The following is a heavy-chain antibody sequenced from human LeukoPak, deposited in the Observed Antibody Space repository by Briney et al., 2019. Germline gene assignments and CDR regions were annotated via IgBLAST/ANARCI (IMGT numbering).Heavy chain of an antibody. D-gene: IGHD2-2*01. Sequence: SETLSLTCAVSGGAFSNYFWTWIRQPPGKGLEWIAEIIDSGSTNSNSSLRSRVAISHDTSKNQFSLRLTSVTAADTAVYYCARGQYCSTTTCYSARRYFDFWGQGTLVTVSS. CDR2: IIDSGST. V-gene: IGHV4-34*01. J-gene: IGHJ4*02. CDR3: ARGQYCSTTTCYSARRYFDF. CDR1: GGAFSNYF.